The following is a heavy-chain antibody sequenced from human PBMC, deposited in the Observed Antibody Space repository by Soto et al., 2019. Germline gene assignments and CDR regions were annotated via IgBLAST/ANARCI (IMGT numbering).Heavy chain of an antibody. Sequence: ETLSLTCTVSGGSISSYYWSWIRQPPGKGLEWIGYIYYSGSTNYNPSLKSRVTISVDTSKNQFSLKLSSVTAADTAVYYCARMVVVPAAIRNYYYGMDVWGQGTTVTVSS. D-gene: IGHD2-2*01. CDR3: ARMVVVPAAIRNYYYGMDV. J-gene: IGHJ6*02. CDR1: GGSISSYY. CDR2: IYYSGST. V-gene: IGHV4-59*01.